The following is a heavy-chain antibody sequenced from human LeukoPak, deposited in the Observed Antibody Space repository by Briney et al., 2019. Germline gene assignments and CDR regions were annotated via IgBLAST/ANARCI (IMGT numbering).Heavy chain of an antibody. J-gene: IGHJ4*02. CDR1: GGSFSDFH. CDR2: VNHTGGT. Sequence: SETLSLTCAVYGGSFSDFHWTWIRQTPGKGLEWIAEVNHTGGTNYNPSLKSRVTISLDTSKNHFSLRLTSMSAADTGVYYCARGFVTHFDYWGQGTLVTVSS. CDR3: ARGFVTHFDY. D-gene: IGHD2-21*02. V-gene: IGHV4-34*01.